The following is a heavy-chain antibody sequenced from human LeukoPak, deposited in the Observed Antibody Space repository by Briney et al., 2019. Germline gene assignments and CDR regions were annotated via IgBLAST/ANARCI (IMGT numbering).Heavy chain of an antibody. CDR1: GFTFSNYA. V-gene: IGHV3-23*01. CDR2: ITGSSGST. CDR3: AKGSGGSRPYYFDS. Sequence: GGSLRLSCAASGFTFSNYAMSWVRQAPGTGLEWVSAITGSSGSTYYGDSVKGRFTTSRDNSKNTLYLEMNSLRVGETAVYYCAKGSGGSRPYYFDSWGQGTLVTVSS. D-gene: IGHD6-6*01. J-gene: IGHJ4*02.